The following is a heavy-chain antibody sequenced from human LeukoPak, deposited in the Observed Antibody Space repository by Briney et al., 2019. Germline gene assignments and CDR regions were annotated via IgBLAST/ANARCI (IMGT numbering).Heavy chain of an antibody. CDR3: VTMVRGVTFDY. D-gene: IGHD3-10*01. CDR2: IIPIFGTA. Sequence: SVKVSCKASGGTFSSYAISWVRQAPGQGLEWMGGIIPIFGTANYAQKFQGRVTITADKSTSTAYMELSSLRSEDTAVYYCVTMVRGVTFDYWGQGTLVTVSS. J-gene: IGHJ4*02. V-gene: IGHV1-69*06. CDR1: GGTFSSYA.